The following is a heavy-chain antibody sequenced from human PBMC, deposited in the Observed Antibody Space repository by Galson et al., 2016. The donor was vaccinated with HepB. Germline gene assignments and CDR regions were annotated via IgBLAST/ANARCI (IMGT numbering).Heavy chain of an antibody. Sequence: TLSLTCAVSGGAISSESYYWNWVRQHPGKDLEWIGYISYSGATYYNPSLKSRVSISVDTSENQFSLKMTSVTAADTAVYYCARSLRHAGDYHYYMDVWGKGTTVSVSS. CDR3: ARSLRHAGDYHYYMDV. J-gene: IGHJ6*03. V-gene: IGHV4-31*11. D-gene: IGHD7-27*01. CDR2: ISYSGAT. CDR1: GGAISSESYY.